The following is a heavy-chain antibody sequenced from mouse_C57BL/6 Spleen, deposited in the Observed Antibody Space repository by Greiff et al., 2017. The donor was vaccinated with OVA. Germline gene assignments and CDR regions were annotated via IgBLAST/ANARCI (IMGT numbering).Heavy chain of an antibody. CDR1: GYSITSGYY. J-gene: IGHJ2*01. D-gene: IGHD1-1*01. Sequence: DVKLQESGPGLVKPSQSLSLTCSVTGYSITSGYYWNWILQFPGNKLECMGYISYDGSNNYNPSLKNRISITRDTSKNQFFLKLNSVTTEDTATYYCAREAFITTVVARGLDYWGQGTTLTVSS. CDR2: ISYDGSN. V-gene: IGHV3-6*01. CDR3: AREAFITTVVARGLDY.